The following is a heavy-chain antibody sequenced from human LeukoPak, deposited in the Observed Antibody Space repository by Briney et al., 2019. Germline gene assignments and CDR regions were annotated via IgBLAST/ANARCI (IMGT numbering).Heavy chain of an antibody. Sequence: SETLSLTCTVSGGSISSGGYYWSWIRQHPGKGLEWSGYIYYSGSTYYNPSLKSRVTISVDTSKNQFSLKLSSVTAADTAVYYCARVEFPKAARHVLPYYFAYWGQGTLVTVSS. CDR2: IYYSGST. J-gene: IGHJ4*02. CDR1: GGSISSGGYY. D-gene: IGHD6-6*01. V-gene: IGHV4-31*03. CDR3: ARVEFPKAARHVLPYYFAY.